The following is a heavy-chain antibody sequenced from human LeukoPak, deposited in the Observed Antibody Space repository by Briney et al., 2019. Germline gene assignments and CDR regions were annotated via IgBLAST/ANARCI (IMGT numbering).Heavy chain of an antibody. D-gene: IGHD3-3*01. J-gene: IGHJ3*02. CDR3: ARHGHFGVVLDAFYI. CDR2: IYPGDSDT. CDR1: GYSFTSYW. V-gene: IGHV5-51*01. Sequence: GESLKISCKGSGYSFTSYWIGWVRQMPGKGLEWMGIIYPGDSDTKYSPSFQGQVTISADQSISTAYLQWSSLKASDTAMYYCARHGHFGVVLDAFYIWGQGTMVTVSS.